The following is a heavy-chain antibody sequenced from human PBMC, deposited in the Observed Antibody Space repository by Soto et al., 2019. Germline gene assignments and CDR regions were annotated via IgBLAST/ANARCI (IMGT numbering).Heavy chain of an antibody. V-gene: IGHV1-18*01. CDR2: ISAYNGNT. D-gene: IGHD2-2*01. CDR3: ARGLGVGYCSSTSCSDDAFAI. Sequence: ASVKVSCKASGYTFTSYGISWVRQAPGQGLEWMGWISAYNGNTNYAQKLQGRVTMTTDTSTSTAYMELRSLRSDDTAVYYCARGLGVGYCSSTSCSDDAFAIWGQGTMVTVSS. CDR1: GYTFTSYG. J-gene: IGHJ3*02.